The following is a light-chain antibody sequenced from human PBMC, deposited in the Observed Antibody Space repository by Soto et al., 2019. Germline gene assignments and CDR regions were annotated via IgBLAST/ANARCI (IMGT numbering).Light chain of an antibody. CDR3: QQYDNLPLT. CDR2: KAS. Sequence: DVLMTQTPSTLSASVGDTVAITCRASQTISSWVAWYQQKPRRAPKLLIYKASSLESGVPSRFSGSGSGTDFTFTISSLQPEDIATYYCQQYDNLPLTFGGGTKV. V-gene: IGKV1-5*03. CDR1: QTISSW. J-gene: IGKJ4*01.